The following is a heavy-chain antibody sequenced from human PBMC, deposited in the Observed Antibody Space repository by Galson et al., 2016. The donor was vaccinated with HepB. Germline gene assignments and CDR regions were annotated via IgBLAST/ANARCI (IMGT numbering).Heavy chain of an antibody. Sequence: SETLSLTCSVSGGSISSISYYWGWIRQPPGKGLEWIGTIFYRGTTYYNPSLKSRVTISLDTSKNQISLKLNSVTAADTAVYFCVRPLRRFDWYFDIWGRGTLVTVSS. CDR3: VRPLRRFDWYFDI. J-gene: IGHJ2*01. CDR2: IFYRGTT. D-gene: IGHD5-12*01. V-gene: IGHV4-39*01. CDR1: GGSISSISYY.